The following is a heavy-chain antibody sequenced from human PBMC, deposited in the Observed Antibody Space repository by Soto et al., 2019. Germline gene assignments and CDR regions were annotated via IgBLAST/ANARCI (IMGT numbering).Heavy chain of an antibody. J-gene: IGHJ4*02. CDR2: IYSGGST. CDR3: ARDGRLLLLGEFVDY. CDR1: GFPVSSNY. D-gene: IGHD3-10*01. Sequence: GGSLRLSCAASGFPVSSNYMSWVRQAPGKGLEWVSVIYSGGSTYYADSVKGRFTISRDNTKNTLYLQMNSLRAEDTAVYYCARDGRLLLLGEFVDYWGQET. V-gene: IGHV3-66*01.